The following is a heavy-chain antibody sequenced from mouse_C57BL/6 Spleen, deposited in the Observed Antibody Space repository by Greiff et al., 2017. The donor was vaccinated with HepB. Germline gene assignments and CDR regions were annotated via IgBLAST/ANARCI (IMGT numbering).Heavy chain of an antibody. CDR2: INYDGSST. V-gene: IGHV5-16*01. D-gene: IGHD1-1*02. J-gene: IGHJ2*01. CDR1: GFTFSDYY. CDR3: ARLMGRYFDY. Sequence: EVQLVESEGGLVQPGSSMKLSCTASGFTFSDYYMAWVRQVPEKGLEWVANINYDGSSTYYLDSLKSRFIISRDNAKNILYLQMSSLKSEDTATYYCARLMGRYFDYWGQGTTLTVSS.